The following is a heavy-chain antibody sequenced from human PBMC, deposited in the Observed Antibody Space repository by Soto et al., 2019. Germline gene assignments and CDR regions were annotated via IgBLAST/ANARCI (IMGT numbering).Heavy chain of an antibody. CDR1: GGSIFSSY. V-gene: IGHV4-59*01. CDR3: ARVPAAYSWFDR. Sequence: SETLSLTCTVSGGSIFSSYWTWIRQPPGKGLEWIGNVYYSGSTNYNPSLKSRITISVDTSKNQFSLNPSSMTAAHTAVYYCARVPAAYSWFDRWGQVTLVTVAS. J-gene: IGHJ5*02. D-gene: IGHD2-21*01. CDR2: VYYSGST.